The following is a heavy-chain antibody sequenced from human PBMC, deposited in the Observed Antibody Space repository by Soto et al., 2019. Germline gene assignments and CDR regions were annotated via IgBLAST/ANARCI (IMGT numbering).Heavy chain of an antibody. V-gene: IGHV3-48*02. CDR3: ARLTDFWSGYYREVGWFDP. D-gene: IGHD3-3*01. CDR2: ISSSSSTI. CDR1: GFTFSSYS. Sequence: GGSLRLSCAASGFTFSSYSMNWVRQAPGKGLEWVSYISSSSSTIYYADSVKGRFTISRDNAKNSLYLQMNSLRDEDTAVYYCARLTDFWSGYYREVGWFDPWGQGTLVTVSS. J-gene: IGHJ5*02.